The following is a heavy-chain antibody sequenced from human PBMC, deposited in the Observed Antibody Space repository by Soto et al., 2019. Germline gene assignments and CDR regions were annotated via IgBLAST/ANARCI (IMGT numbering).Heavy chain of an antibody. CDR2: INHSGST. Sequence: PSETLSLTCAGYGGSFSGYYWSWIRQPPGKGLEWIGEINHSGSTNYNPSLKSRVIISVDMSKNQFSLNLSSTTAADTAVYYCARHPTNTIIRYYATHYFDSWGQATLVTVTS. CDR3: ARHPTNTIIRYYATHYFDS. J-gene: IGHJ4*02. CDR1: GGSFSGYY. V-gene: IGHV4-34*01. D-gene: IGHD3-10*01.